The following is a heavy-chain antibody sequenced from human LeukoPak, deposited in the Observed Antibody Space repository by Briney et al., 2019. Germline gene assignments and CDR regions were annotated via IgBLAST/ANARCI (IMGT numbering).Heavy chain of an antibody. CDR1: GYTFTRYW. J-gene: IGHJ3*01. V-gene: IGHV5-51*01. CDR2: IDPGDSDT. Sequence: GESLKISCKGPGYTFTRYWIGWVRQMPGKGLELMGVIDPGDSDTRYSPSFQGQVTFSADKSIRMVYLQWSSLKASDIAIYYCARLNDGFDVWGQGTMVTVSS. CDR3: ARLNDGFDV.